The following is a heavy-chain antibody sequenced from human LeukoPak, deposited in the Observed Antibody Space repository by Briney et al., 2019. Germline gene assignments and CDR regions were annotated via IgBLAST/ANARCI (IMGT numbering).Heavy chain of an antibody. J-gene: IGHJ3*02. Sequence: PSETLSLTCTVSGGSISSYYWSWIRQPAGKGLEWIGYIYYSGSTNYNPSLKSQVTISVDASKNQFSLKLSSVTAADTAMYYCARDNLEAFDIWGQGTMVTVSS. V-gene: IGHV4-59*01. D-gene: IGHD1-14*01. CDR3: ARDNLEAFDI. CDR2: IYYSGST. CDR1: GGSISSYY.